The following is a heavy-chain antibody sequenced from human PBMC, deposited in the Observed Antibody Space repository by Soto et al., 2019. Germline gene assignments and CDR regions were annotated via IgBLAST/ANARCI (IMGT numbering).Heavy chain of an antibody. CDR1: GYTFTSYD. V-gene: IGHV1-24*01. D-gene: IGHD3-9*01. Sequence: ASVKVSCKASGYTFTSYDINWVRQAPGKGLEWKGGFDPEDGEIIYAQKFQGRVTMIEDTSIDTAYMELSSLRSEDTAVYYCATDPYYDILTGQVPFDPWGQGTLVTVSS. CDR2: FDPEDGEI. CDR3: ATDPYYDILTGQVPFDP. J-gene: IGHJ5*02.